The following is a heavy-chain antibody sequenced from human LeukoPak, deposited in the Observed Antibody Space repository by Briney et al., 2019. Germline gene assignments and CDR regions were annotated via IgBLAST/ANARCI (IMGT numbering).Heavy chain of an antibody. CDR3: ARDRDSSGWYEGFDY. J-gene: IGHJ4*02. CDR2: ISYDGSNK. D-gene: IGHD6-19*01. CDR1: GFTFSSSA. Sequence: GGSLRLSCAASGFTFSSSAMHWVRQAPDKGLEWVAVISYDGSNKYYADSVKGRFTISRANSKNTLYLQMNSLRADDTAVYYCARDRDSSGWYEGFDYWGQGTLVTVSS. V-gene: IGHV3-30-3*01.